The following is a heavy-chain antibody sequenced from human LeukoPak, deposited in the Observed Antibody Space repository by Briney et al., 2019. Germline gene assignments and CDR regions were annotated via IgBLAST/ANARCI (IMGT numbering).Heavy chain of an antibody. CDR2: MNPNSGNT. Sequence: ASVKVSCKASGYTFTSYDINWVRQATGQGLEWMGWMNPNSGNTGYAQKFQGGVTMTRNTSISTAYMELSSLRSEDTAVYYCARGGDGYSYYYYYMDAWGKGTTVTVSS. D-gene: IGHD5-24*01. CDR1: GYTFTSYD. CDR3: ARGGDGYSYYYYYMDA. V-gene: IGHV1-8*01. J-gene: IGHJ6*03.